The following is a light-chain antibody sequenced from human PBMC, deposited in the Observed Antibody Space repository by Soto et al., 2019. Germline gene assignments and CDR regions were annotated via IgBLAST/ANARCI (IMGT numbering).Light chain of an antibody. J-gene: IGKJ1*01. V-gene: IGKV3-20*01. CDR3: QQYDTSPET. Sequence: IVLTQSPGTLSLSPGERATLSCRASQSFASRFLAWYQQKPGQAPRLLIYGASNRATGIPDRFSGGGSGTDFTLTITGLEREDFGVYYCQQYDTSPETFGPGTKVEIK. CDR1: QSFASRF. CDR2: GAS.